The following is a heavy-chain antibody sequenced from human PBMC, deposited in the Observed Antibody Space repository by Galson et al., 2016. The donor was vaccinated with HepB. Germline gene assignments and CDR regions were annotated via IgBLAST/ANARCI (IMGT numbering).Heavy chain of an antibody. V-gene: IGHV3-53*01. J-gene: IGHJ6*03. CDR3: AGFTSSWQASHYFYYVDV. D-gene: IGHD2-2*01. CDR2: IYNNDGT. Sequence: SLRLSYAVSGFTVSRKYMTWVRQAPGKGLEWVSVIYNNDGTYYADSVTGRFTLSRDNSKNTLYLQMNSLRVEDTAVYYCAGFTSSWQASHYFYYVDVWGKGTTVTVSS. CDR1: GFTVSRKY.